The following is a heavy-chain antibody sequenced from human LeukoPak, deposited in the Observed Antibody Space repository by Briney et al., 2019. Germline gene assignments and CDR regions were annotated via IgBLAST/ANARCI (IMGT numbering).Heavy chain of an antibody. J-gene: IGHJ4*02. CDR1: GYTFTNYG. CDR3: APQLGYGGNY. V-gene: IGHV1-69*04. D-gene: IGHD4-17*01. Sequence: SVKVSCKASGYTFTNYGISWVRQAPGQGLEWMGRIIPILGIANYAQKFQGRVTITADKSTSTAYMELSSLRSEDTAVYYCAPQLGYGGNYWGQGTLVTVSS. CDR2: IIPILGIA.